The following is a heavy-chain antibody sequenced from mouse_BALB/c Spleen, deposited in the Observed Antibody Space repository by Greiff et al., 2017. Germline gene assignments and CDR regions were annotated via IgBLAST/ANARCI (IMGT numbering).Heavy chain of an antibody. CDR1: GYAFTNYL. Sequence: VQVVESGAELVRPGTSVKVSCKASGYAFTNYLIEWVKQRPGQGLEWIGVINPGSGGTNYNEKFKGKATLTADKSSSTAYMQLSSLTSDDSAVYFCARDNYGKNYFDYWGQGTTLTVSS. D-gene: IGHD1-1*01. J-gene: IGHJ2*01. CDR2: INPGSGGT. CDR3: ARDNYGKNYFDY. V-gene: IGHV1-54*01.